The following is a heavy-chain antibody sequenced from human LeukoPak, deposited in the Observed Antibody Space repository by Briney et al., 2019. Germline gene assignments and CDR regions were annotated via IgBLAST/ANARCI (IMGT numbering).Heavy chain of an antibody. D-gene: IGHD2-2*01. V-gene: IGHV4-61*02. Sequence: SETLSLTCTVSGGSISSGSHYWSWIRQPAGKGLEWIGRIYTSGSTYYNPSLNSRVTMSVDTSKNQFSLKLNSVTAADTAVYYCARSLVIPAAYYYYYYMDVWGKGTTVTISS. J-gene: IGHJ6*03. CDR3: ARSLVIPAAYYYYYYMDV. CDR1: GGSISSGSHY. CDR2: IYTSGST.